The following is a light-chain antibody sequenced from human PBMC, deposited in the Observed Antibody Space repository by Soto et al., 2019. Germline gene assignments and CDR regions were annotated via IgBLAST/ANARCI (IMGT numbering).Light chain of an antibody. CDR1: SGHSSYA. CDR2: LNSDGSH. Sequence: QPVLTQSPSASASLGASVKLTCTLSSGHSSYAIAWHQQQPEKGPRYLMKLNSDGSHSKGDGIPDRFPGSSSGAERYLTISSLQSEDEADYYCQTWGTGLLVFGGGTKLTVL. CDR3: QTWGTGLLV. J-gene: IGLJ3*02. V-gene: IGLV4-69*01.